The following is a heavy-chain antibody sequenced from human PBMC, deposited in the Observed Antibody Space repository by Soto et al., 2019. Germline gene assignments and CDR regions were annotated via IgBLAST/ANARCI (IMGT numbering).Heavy chain of an antibody. CDR2: IDTSGTT. D-gene: IGHD3-10*01. CDR1: GGSISSYY. CDR3: ARGPRGYVYYHGMDV. J-gene: IGHJ6*04. Sequence: QVQVQESGPGLVKPSETLSLTCTVSGGSISSYYVSWIRQSAGQGLEWIGRIDTSGTTNYNPSLKSRVTMSVDASNNHFSLNLSSVTAADTAVYYCARGPRGYVYYHGMDVWGKGTTVTVSS. V-gene: IGHV4-4*07.